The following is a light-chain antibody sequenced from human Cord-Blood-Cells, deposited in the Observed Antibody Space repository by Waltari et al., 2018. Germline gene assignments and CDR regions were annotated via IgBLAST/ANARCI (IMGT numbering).Light chain of an antibody. CDR2: DVS. CDR3: SSYTSSSTWV. J-gene: IGLJ3*02. CDR1: SSDVGGYNY. Sequence: PASVSGSPGQSIPISCTGTSSDVGGYNYVSWYQQHPGKAPKLMIYDVSNRPSGVSNRFSGSKSGNTASLTISGLQAEDEADYYCSSYTSSSTWVFGGGTKLTVL. V-gene: IGLV2-14*01.